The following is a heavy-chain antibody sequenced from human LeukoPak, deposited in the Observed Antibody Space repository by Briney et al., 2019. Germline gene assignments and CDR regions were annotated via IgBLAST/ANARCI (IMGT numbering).Heavy chain of an antibody. Sequence: ASVKVSRKASGYTFTGYYMHWVRQAPGQGLEWMAWINPNSGGTYYAQNFHDRITMTRDTSISTAYMELSRLRSDDTAIYYCARANALYCSSTSCLFDYWGQGTLVTVSS. CDR1: GYTFTGYY. V-gene: IGHV1-2*02. J-gene: IGHJ4*02. CDR3: ARANALYCSSTSCLFDY. D-gene: IGHD2-2*01. CDR2: INPNSGGT.